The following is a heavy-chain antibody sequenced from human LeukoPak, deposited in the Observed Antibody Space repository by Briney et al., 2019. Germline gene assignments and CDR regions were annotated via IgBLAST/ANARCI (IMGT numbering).Heavy chain of an antibody. CDR3: ARVARYGGYTHYFQP. CDR1: GGSISSSSYF. D-gene: IGHD1-26*01. Sequence: SETLSLTCTVSGGSISSSSYFWGWIRQPPGKGLEWIVNVYYSVNTYYNPSLKSRFTISVYTSKNQFSLRLSSVTAADTAVYYCARVARYGGYTHYFQPWGQGTLVTVSS. CDR2: VYYSVNT. J-gene: IGHJ1*01. V-gene: IGHV4-39*07.